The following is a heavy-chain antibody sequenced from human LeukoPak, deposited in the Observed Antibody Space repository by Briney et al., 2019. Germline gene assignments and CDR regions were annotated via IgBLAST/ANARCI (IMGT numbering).Heavy chain of an antibody. Sequence: ASVKVSCKASGYTFSSYGVSWVRQAPGQGLEWMGWISAYNGNTNYAQKFQGRVTLTTDTSTSTAYMEVRSLRSDDTAVYYCARAGGEANAFWGQGTLVTVSS. D-gene: IGHD2-21*01. V-gene: IGHV1-18*01. CDR1: GYTFSSYG. CDR2: ISAYNGNT. CDR3: ARAGGEANAF. J-gene: IGHJ1*01.